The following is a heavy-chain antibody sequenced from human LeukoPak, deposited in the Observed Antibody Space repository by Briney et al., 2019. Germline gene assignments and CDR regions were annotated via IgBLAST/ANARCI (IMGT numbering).Heavy chain of an antibody. CDR1: GLTFSNYA. V-gene: IGHV3-23*01. J-gene: IGHJ4*02. D-gene: IGHD2-15*01. CDR2: ISGSDGST. CDR3: AKGRGYCTGGSCYSDY. Sequence: GGSLRLSCTASGLTFSNYAMSWVRQAPGKGLEWVSTISGSDGSTYYADSVKGRFTISRDNSKNTLYLQMNSLRVEDTAIYYCAKGRGYCTGGSCYSDYWGQGTLVTVSS.